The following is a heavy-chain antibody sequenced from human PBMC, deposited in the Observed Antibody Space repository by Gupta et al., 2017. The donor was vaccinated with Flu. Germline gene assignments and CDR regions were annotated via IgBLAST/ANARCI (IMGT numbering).Heavy chain of an antibody. D-gene: IGHD5-18*01. CDR2: ISSSGTTM. V-gene: IGHV3-48*03. Sequence: EVQLVESGGGLVQPGGSLRLSCAASGFTFRSYEMNWVRQAPGKGLEWVSYISSSGTTMYYADSVKGRFTISRDNAKKSLFLQMNSLRAEDTAVYYCARDLYSYGSRSPYWGQGTLVTVSS. CDR3: ARDLYSYGSRSPY. CDR1: GFTFRSYE. J-gene: IGHJ4*02.